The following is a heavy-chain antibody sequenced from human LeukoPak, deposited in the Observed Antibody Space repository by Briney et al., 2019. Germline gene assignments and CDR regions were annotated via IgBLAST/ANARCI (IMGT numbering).Heavy chain of an antibody. CDR2: IYHSGST. CDR3: ARRGVRGPVDY. D-gene: IGHD3-10*01. CDR1: GGSISSGGYY. J-gene: IGHJ4*02. Sequence: PSETLSLTCTVSGGSISSGGYYWSWIRQPPGKGLEWIGYIYHSGSTYYNPSLKSRVTISVDRSKNQFSLKLSSVTAADTAVYYCARRGVRGPVDYWGQGTLVTVSS. V-gene: IGHV4-30-2*01.